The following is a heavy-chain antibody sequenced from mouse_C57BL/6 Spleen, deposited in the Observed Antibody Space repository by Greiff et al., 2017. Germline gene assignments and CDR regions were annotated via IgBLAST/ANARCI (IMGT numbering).Heavy chain of an antibody. Sequence: QVQLKQSGPELVKPGASVKISCKASGYAFSSSWMNWVKQRPGKGLEWIGRIYPGDGDTNYNGKFKGKATLTADKSSSTAYMQLSSLTSEDSAVYCCARRKEEAYYSNRGYFDYWGQGTTLTVSS. CDR2: IYPGDGDT. CDR3: ARRKEEAYYSNRGYFDY. D-gene: IGHD2-5*01. CDR1: GYAFSSSW. V-gene: IGHV1-82*01. J-gene: IGHJ2*01.